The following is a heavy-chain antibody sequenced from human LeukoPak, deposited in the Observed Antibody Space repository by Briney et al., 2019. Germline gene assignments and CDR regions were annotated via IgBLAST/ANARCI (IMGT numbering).Heavy chain of an antibody. Sequence: KTSETLSLTCAVYGGSFSGYYWSWIRQPPGKGLEWNGEINHSGSTNYNPSLKSRVTISVDTSKNQFSLKLSSVTAADTAVYYCARGPIYDYVWGSYRYTGLYFDYWGQGTLVTVSS. D-gene: IGHD3-16*02. CDR3: ARGPIYDYVWGSYRYTGLYFDY. V-gene: IGHV4-34*01. CDR2: INHSGST. J-gene: IGHJ4*02. CDR1: GGSFSGYY.